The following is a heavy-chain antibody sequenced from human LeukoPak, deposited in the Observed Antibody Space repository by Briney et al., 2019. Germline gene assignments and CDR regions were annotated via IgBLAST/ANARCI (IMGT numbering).Heavy chain of an antibody. D-gene: IGHD2-2*01. V-gene: IGHV3-64D*06. CDR3: VKDRNSCIVPAKQNWFDP. Sequence: GGSLRLSCSASGFTFSSYAMHWVRQAPGKGLEYVSAISSNGGSTYYADSVKGRFTISRDNSKNTLDLQMSSLRAEDTAVYYCVKDRNSCIVPAKQNWFDPWGQGTLVTVSS. CDR2: ISSNGGST. J-gene: IGHJ5*02. CDR1: GFTFSSYA.